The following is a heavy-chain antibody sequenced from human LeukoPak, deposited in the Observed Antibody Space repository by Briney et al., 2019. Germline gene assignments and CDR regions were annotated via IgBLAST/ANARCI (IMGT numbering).Heavy chain of an antibody. V-gene: IGHV3-23*01. CDR3: AKTYGFQKGAFDV. D-gene: IGHD3-10*01. CDR1: GFTVSSNY. J-gene: IGHJ3*01. Sequence: GGSLRLSCAASGFTVSSNYMNWVRQARGKGLEWVSSTSGSGGIAYYADSVKGRFTISRDNSKNMIFLQMISLRVEDSAVYYCAKTYGFQKGAFDVWGQGTIVTVSS. CDR2: TSGSGGIA.